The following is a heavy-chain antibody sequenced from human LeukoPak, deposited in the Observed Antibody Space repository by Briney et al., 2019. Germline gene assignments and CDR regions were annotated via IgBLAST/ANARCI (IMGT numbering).Heavy chain of an antibody. D-gene: IGHD3-16*01. CDR1: GFTVSSNY. J-gene: IGHJ4*02. Sequence: EGSLRLSCAASGFTVSSNYMSWVRQAPGKGLEWVSVIYSGGSTYYADSVKGRFTISRDNSKNTLYLQMNSLRAEDTAVYYCARTRGEYYFDYWGQGTLVTVSS. CDR3: ARTRGEYYFDY. V-gene: IGHV3-66*01. CDR2: IYSGGST.